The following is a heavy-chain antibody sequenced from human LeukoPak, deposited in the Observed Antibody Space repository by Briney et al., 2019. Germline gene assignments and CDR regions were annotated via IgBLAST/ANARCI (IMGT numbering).Heavy chain of an antibody. CDR2: ISAYNGNT. J-gene: IGHJ4*02. CDR1: GYTFTSYG. D-gene: IGHD4-23*01. V-gene: IGHV1-18*01. Sequence: GASVKVSCKASGYTFTSYGISWVRQAPGQGLEWMGWISAYNGNTNYAQKLPGRVTMTTDTYTSTDYMELRSLRYDDTAVYYCARDLYGGNGPTFEYWGQGTLVTVAS. CDR3: ARDLYGGNGPTFEY.